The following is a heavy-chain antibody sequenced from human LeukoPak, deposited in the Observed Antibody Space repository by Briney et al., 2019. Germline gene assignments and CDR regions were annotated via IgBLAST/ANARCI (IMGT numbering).Heavy chain of an antibody. Sequence: GESLRLSCAASGFSFSTYTMNWARQPPGKGLEWVSSISGSGSYIYYADSVKGRFAISRDNAKNSLYLQMNSLRAEDTAIYYCASHFWNYYRIDYWGQGILVTVSS. CDR3: ASHFWNYYRIDY. CDR2: ISGSGSYI. D-gene: IGHD3-3*02. CDR1: GFSFSTYT. V-gene: IGHV3-21*01. J-gene: IGHJ4*02.